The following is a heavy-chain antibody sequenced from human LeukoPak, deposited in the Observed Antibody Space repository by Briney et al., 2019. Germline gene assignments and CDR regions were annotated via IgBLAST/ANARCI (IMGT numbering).Heavy chain of an antibody. J-gene: IGHJ4*02. V-gene: IGHV2-5*01. Sequence: SGPTLVNPTQTLTLTCTFSGFSLSTSGVGVGWIRQPPGKALEWLALIYWNDDKRYSPSLKSRLTITKDASKNQVVLTMTNMDPVDTATYYCAHGTRMEVAASFGYWGQGTLVTVSS. CDR3: AHGTRMEVAASFGY. CDR1: GFSLSTSGVG. D-gene: IGHD2-15*01. CDR2: IYWNDDK.